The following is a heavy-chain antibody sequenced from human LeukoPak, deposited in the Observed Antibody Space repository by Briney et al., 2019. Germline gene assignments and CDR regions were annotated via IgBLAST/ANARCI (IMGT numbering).Heavy chain of an antibody. J-gene: IGHJ5*02. V-gene: IGHV3-74*01. CDR1: GFTFSSYW. CDR3: ARVPLGEFKGFDP. Sequence: GGSLRLSCAASGFTFSSYWMHWVRQVPGKGLVWVSRINTEGNSTRYADSVKGRFTISRDNAKNTLYLQMNSLRAEDTAVYYCARVPLGEFKGFDPWGQGTLVTVSS. D-gene: IGHD3-10*01. CDR2: INTEGNST.